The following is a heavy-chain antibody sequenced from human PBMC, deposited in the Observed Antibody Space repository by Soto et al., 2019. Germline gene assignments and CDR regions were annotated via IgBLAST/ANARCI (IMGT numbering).Heavy chain of an antibody. J-gene: IGHJ3*02. D-gene: IGHD3-22*01. CDR2: ISAYNGNT. CDR3: ARDYHDTRGRAFDI. CDR1: GYTFTNYG. V-gene: IGHV1-18*01. Sequence: ASVKVSCKASGYTFTNYGISWVRQAPGQGLEWMGWISAYNGNTNYAQRLQGKVTMTTDTSTSTAYMELRSLRSDDTAVYYCARDYHDTRGRAFDIWGQGTRVTVSS.